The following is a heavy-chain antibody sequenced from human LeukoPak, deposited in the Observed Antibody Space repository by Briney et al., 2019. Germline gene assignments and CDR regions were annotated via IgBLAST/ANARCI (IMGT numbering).Heavy chain of an antibody. Sequence: GGSLRLSCTASELTFNNYWMTWVRQAPGKGLEWVANINRDGGDKSYVDSVKGRFTISRDNAKNALYLQMNSLRVDDTAVYYCARLSPVTKIKVSYWYFDLWGRGTLVTVSS. D-gene: IGHD3-22*01. CDR2: INRDGGDK. J-gene: IGHJ2*01. CDR3: ARLSPVTKIKVSYWYFDL. CDR1: ELTFNNYW. V-gene: IGHV3-7*01.